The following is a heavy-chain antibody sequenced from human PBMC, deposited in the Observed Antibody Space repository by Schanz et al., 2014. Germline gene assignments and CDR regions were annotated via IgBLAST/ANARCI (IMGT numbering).Heavy chain of an antibody. J-gene: IGHJ2*01. V-gene: IGHV1-69*02. CDR2: IIPVLNIA. CDR1: GGTFSSYT. D-gene: IGHD3-16*01. Sequence: QLQLVQSGAEVKKPGSSVKVSCKLSGGTFSSYTISWMRQAPGQGLEWMGKIIPVLNIATYSQKVRDRVIFTTDTSANTAYMELRSLRSDDTAHYYCVRVPSRDVSFDLWGRGTLVTVSS. CDR3: VRVPSRDVSFDL.